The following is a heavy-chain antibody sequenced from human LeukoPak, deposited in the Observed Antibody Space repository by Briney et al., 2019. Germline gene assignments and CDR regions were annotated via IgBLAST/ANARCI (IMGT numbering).Heavy chain of an antibody. D-gene: IGHD3-10*01. Sequence: GGSLRLSRAASGFTFSSYWMSWVRQAPGKGLEWVANIKQDGSEKYYVDSVKGRFTTSRDNAKNSLYLQMNSLRAGDTAVYYCANLWSADYWGQGTLVTVSS. V-gene: IGHV3-7*03. CDR1: GFTFSSYW. CDR2: IKQDGSEK. J-gene: IGHJ4*01. CDR3: ANLWSADY.